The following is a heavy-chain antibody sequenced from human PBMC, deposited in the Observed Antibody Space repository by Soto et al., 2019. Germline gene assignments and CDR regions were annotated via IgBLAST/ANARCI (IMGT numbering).Heavy chain of an antibody. V-gene: IGHV4-34*01. D-gene: IGHD2-8*02. CDR1: GGSFSGYY. J-gene: IGHJ4*02. Sequence: QVQLQQWGAGLLKPSETLSLTCAVYGGSFSGYYWTWIRQPPGTGLEWIGEINHSGSTNYNPSCKSRVTISVDTSKNQFSLKLTSVTAADTAVYYCARDKITGLFDYWGQGTLVTVSS. CDR3: ARDKITGLFDY. CDR2: INHSGST.